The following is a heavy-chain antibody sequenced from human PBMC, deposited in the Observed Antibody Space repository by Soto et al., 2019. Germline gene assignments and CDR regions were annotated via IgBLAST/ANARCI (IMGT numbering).Heavy chain of an antibody. Sequence: GASVKVSCKASGYTFTSYGISWVRQAPGQGLEWMGWISAYNGNTNYAQKLQGRVTMTTDTSTSTAYMELRSLRSDDTAVYYCARNGGSSWNEYYYYYGMDVWGQGTTVTVAS. CDR2: ISAYNGNT. V-gene: IGHV1-18*04. CDR1: GYTFTSYG. J-gene: IGHJ6*02. D-gene: IGHD6-6*01. CDR3: ARNGGSSWNEYYYYYGMDV.